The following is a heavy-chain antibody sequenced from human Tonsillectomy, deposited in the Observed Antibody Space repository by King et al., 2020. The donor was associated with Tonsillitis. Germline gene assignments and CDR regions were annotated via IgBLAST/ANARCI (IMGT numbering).Heavy chain of an antibody. D-gene: IGHD3-22*01. CDR1: GFTFSSYS. Sequence: QLVESGGGLVKPGGSLRLSCAASGFTFSSYSMNWVRQAPGKGLEWVSSISSSSSYIYYADSVKGRFTISRDNAKNSLYLQMNSLRAEDTAVYYCARKYYYDSSGFRDDNYGMDVWGQGPTVTVSS. CDR2: ISSSSSYI. V-gene: IGHV3-21*01. J-gene: IGHJ6*02. CDR3: ARKYYYDSSGFRDDNYGMDV.